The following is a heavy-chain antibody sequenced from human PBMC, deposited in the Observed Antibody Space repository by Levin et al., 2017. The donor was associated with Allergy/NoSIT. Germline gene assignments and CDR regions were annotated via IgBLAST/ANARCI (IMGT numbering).Heavy chain of an antibody. V-gene: IGHV3-21*01. CDR3: ARVKVRVVPAAIIFDY. J-gene: IGHJ4*02. CDR2: ISSSSSYI. Sequence: GGSLRLSCAASGFTFSSYSMNWVRQAPGKGLEWVSSISSSSSYIYYADSVKGRFTISRDNAKNSLYLQMNSLRAEDTAVYYCARVKVRVVPAAIIFDYWGQGTLVTVSS. CDR1: GFTFSSYS. D-gene: IGHD2-2*01.